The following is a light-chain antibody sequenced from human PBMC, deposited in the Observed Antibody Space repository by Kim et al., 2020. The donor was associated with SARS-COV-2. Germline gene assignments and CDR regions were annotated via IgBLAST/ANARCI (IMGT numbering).Light chain of an antibody. CDR1: QSIGTW. CDR3: QQYNRSPGLT. CDR2: EAS. J-gene: IGKJ4*01. Sequence: DIQMTQSPSTLSVSVGDRVTITCRASQSIGTWLAGYQQKPGKAPRLLIYEASNLDSGVPSRFSGSGSGTEFTLTISSLQTDDFATYYCQQYNRSPGLTFGGGTKVDIK. V-gene: IGKV1-5*03.